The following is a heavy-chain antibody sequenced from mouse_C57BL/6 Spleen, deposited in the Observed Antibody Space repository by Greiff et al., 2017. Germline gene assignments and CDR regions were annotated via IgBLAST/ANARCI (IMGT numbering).Heavy chain of an antibody. CDR2: IRLKSDNYAT. Sequence: EVKLVESGGGLVQPGGSMKLSCVASGFTFSNYWMNWVRQSPEKGLEWVAQIRLKSDNYATHYAESVKGRFTISRDDSKSSVYLQMNNLRAEDTGIYYCTEGNFYYAMDYWGQGTSVTVSS. CDR3: TEGNFYYAMDY. J-gene: IGHJ4*01. V-gene: IGHV6-3*01. CDR1: GFTFSNYW.